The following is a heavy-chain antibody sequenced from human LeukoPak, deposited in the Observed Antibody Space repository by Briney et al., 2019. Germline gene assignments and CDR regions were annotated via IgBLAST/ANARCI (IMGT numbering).Heavy chain of an antibody. CDR2: INNSGRT. V-gene: IGHV4-34*01. D-gene: IGHD2-15*01. J-gene: IGHJ6*03. Sequence: SETLSLTCAVYGGSFSGYYWSWIRQPPGKGLEWIGEINNSGRTNYNPSLKSRVTISVDTSKNQFSLKLSSVTAADTAVYYCARTASGYCSGGSCYRGDYYYYMDVWGKGTTVTVSS. CDR1: GGSFSGYY. CDR3: ARTASGYCSGGSCYRGDYYYYMDV.